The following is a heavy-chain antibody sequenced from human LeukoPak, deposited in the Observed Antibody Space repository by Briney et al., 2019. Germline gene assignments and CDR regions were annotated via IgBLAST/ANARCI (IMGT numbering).Heavy chain of an antibody. CDR1: GFTFSSYW. J-gene: IGHJ4*02. CDR2: INSDGSST. Sequence: PGGSLRLSCAASGFTFSSYWMHLVRQAPGKGLVWVSRINSDGSSTSYADSVKGRFTISRDNAKNTLYLQMNSLRAEDTAVYYCASDLRSSSGHNYWGQGTLVTVSS. V-gene: IGHV3-74*01. CDR3: ASDLRSSSGHNY. D-gene: IGHD3-22*01.